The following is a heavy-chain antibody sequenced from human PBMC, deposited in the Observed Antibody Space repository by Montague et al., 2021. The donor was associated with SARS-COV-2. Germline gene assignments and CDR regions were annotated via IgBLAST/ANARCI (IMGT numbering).Heavy chain of an antibody. D-gene: IGHD3-22*01. CDR2: INHSGST. J-gene: IGHJ5*02. Sequence: SETLSLTCAVYGGSFSGYYWSWIRQPPGKGLEWIGEINHSGSTNYNPSLKSRVTISVDTSKNQFSLKLSSVTAADTAVYYCARGPRITMIVVVITDIWFDPWAREPWSPSPQ. V-gene: IGHV4-34*01. CDR3: ARGPRITMIVVVITDIWFDP. CDR1: GGSFSGYY.